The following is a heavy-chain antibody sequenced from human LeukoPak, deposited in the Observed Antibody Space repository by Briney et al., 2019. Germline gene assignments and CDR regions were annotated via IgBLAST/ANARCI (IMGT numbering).Heavy chain of an antibody. J-gene: IGHJ3*02. CDR3: ASHSSGWYREAFDI. CDR2: IYTSGST. Sequence: KPSETLSLTCTVSGSSISSYYWSWIRQPAGKGLEWIGRIYTSGSTNYNPSLKSRVTVSVDTSKNQFSLKLSSVTAADTAVYYCASHSSGWYREAFDIWGQGTMVTVSS. D-gene: IGHD6-19*01. CDR1: GSSISSYY. V-gene: IGHV4-4*07.